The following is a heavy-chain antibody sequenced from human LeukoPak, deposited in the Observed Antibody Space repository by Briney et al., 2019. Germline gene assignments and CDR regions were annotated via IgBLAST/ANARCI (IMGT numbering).Heavy chain of an antibody. J-gene: IGHJ4*02. D-gene: IGHD2-15*01. CDR3: AKDRGYCSGGSCYPGFYFDY. Sequence: GGSLRLSCAASGFTFSSYGIHWVRQAPGKGLEWVAVISYDGSNRNYADSVKGRFTISRDNSKNTLYLQMNSLRAEDTAVYYCAKDRGYCSGGSCYPGFYFDYWGQGTLVTVSS. CDR1: GFTFSSYG. V-gene: IGHV3-30*18. CDR2: ISYDGSNR.